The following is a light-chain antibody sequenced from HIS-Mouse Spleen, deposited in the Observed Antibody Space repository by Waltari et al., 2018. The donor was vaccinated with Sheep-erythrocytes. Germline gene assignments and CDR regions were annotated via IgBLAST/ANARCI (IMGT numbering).Light chain of an antibody. J-gene: IGLJ1*01. V-gene: IGLV2-11*01. CDR3: CSYAGSYNHV. CDR1: SRDVGGSNY. CDR2: DVS. Sequence: QSALTQPRSVSGSPGQSVTISCTGTSRDVGGSNYVPWYQQHPGKAPKPMIYDVSKRPSGVPDRFSGSKSGNTASLTISGLQAEDEADYYCCSYAGSYNHVFATGTKVTVL.